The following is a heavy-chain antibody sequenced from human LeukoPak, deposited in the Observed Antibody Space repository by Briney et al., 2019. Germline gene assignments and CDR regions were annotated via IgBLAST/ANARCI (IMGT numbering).Heavy chain of an antibody. CDR3: ARVGRSGSSSWKRYYFDY. Sequence: SETLSLTCAVYGGSFSGYYWSWIRQPPGKGLEWIGEINHSGSTNYNPSLKSRVTISVDTSKNQFSLKLSSVTAADTAVYYCARVGRSGSSSWKRYYFDYWGQGTLVTVSS. J-gene: IGHJ4*02. CDR1: GGSFSGYY. V-gene: IGHV4-34*01. D-gene: IGHD6-13*01. CDR2: INHSGST.